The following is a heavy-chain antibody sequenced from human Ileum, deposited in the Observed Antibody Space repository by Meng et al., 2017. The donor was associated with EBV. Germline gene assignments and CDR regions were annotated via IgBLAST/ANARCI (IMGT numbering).Heavy chain of an antibody. J-gene: IGHJ4*02. V-gene: IGHV4-4*02. CDR2: IYYSGNT. CDR3: ARGGSGYYYGSGFDY. Sequence: QVHVQEAGPGLVKPSGTLSLTCFVPDLYITNNYWWSWVRQPPGKGLEWIGEIYYSGNTYYNPSLKSRVTISVDKSNNQFSLRLSSVTAADTAVYYCARGGSGYYYGSGFDYWGQGTLVTVSS. CDR1: DLYITNNYW. D-gene: IGHD3-10*01.